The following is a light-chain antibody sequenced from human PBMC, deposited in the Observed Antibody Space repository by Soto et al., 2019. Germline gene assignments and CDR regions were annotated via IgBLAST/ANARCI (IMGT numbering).Light chain of an antibody. Sequence: QSALTQPASVSGSPGQSIAISCTGTSSDVGGYNYVSWYQQHPGKAPKLMIHEVSNRPSGISDRFSGSQSGNTASLTISGLQADDEADYYCSSHTSYSTRVFGTGTKLTV. CDR3: SSHTSYSTRV. J-gene: IGLJ1*01. CDR2: EVS. V-gene: IGLV2-14*01. CDR1: SSDVGGYNY.